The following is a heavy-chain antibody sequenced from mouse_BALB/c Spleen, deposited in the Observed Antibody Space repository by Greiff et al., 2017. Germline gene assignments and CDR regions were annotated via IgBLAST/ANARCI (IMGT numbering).Heavy chain of an antibody. CDR2: INPSNGRT. Sequence: QVQLKQPGAELVKPGASVKLSCKASGYTFTSYWMHWVKQRPGQGLEWIGEINPSNGRTNYNEKFKSKATLTVDKSSSTAYMQLSSLTSEDSAVYYCARNYFDDGGQGTTLTVSS. CDR1: GYTFTSYW. J-gene: IGHJ2*01. V-gene: IGHV1S81*02. CDR3: ARNYFDD.